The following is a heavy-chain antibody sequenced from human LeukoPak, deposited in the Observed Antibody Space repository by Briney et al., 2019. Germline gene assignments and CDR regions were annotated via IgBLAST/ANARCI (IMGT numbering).Heavy chain of an antibody. Sequence: GGSLRLSCAASGFTFSSYWMHWVRQAPGKGLVWVSRIISDESSTSYADSVKGRITISRDNAKSTLYLQMNSLRAEDTAVYYCAKTVGQLPDNWFDPWGQGTLVTVSS. CDR2: IISDESST. J-gene: IGHJ5*02. CDR1: GFTFSSYW. CDR3: AKTVGQLPDNWFDP. V-gene: IGHV3-74*01. D-gene: IGHD2-2*01.